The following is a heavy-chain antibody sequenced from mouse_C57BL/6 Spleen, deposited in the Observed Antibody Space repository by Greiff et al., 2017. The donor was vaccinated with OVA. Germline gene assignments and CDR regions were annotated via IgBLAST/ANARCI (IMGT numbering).Heavy chain of an antibody. D-gene: IGHD4-1*01. CDR2: ISSGGSYT. V-gene: IGHV5-6*02. J-gene: IGHJ4*01. Sequence: EVKLVESGGDLVKPGGSLKLSCAASGFTFSSYGMSWVRQTPDKRLEWVATISSGGSYTYYPDSVKGRFTISRDNAKNTLYLQMSSLKSEDTAMYYCARRELTGTDYYAMDYWGQGTSVTVSS. CDR1: GFTFSSYG. CDR3: ARRELTGTDYYAMDY.